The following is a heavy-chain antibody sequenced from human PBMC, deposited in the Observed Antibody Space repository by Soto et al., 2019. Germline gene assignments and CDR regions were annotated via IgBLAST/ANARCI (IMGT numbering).Heavy chain of an antibody. V-gene: IGHV4-39*01. D-gene: IGHD3-10*01. CDR3: ARHRDPQVRGASLVYYGMDV. CDR2: IYYSGST. Sequence: SETLSLTCTVSGGSISSSSYYWGWIRQPPGKGLEWIGSIYYSGSTYYNPSLKCRVTISVDTSKNQFSLKLSSVTAADTAVYYCARHRDPQVRGASLVYYGMDVWGQGTTVTVSS. CDR1: GGSISSSSYY. J-gene: IGHJ6*02.